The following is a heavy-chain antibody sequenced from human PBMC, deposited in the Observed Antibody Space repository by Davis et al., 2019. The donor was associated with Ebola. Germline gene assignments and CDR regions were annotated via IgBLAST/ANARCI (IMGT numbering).Heavy chain of an antibody. D-gene: IGHD6-13*01. CDR3: ASGPIAAYYYGMDV. CDR1: GGSISSGGYS. J-gene: IGHJ6*02. V-gene: IGHV4-30-2*01. Sequence: PSETLSLTCAVSGGSISSGGYSWSWIRQPPGKGLEWIGYIYHSGSTYYNPSLKSRVTISVDRSKNQFSLKLSSVTAADTAVYYCASGPIAAYYYGMDVWGQGTTVTVSS. CDR2: IYHSGST.